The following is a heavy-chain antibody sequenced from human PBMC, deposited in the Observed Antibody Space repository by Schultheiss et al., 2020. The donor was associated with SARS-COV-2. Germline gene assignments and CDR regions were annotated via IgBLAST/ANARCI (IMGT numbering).Heavy chain of an antibody. V-gene: IGHV3-33*08. CDR3: AREGGSGWSPYYYYGMDV. CDR1: GFTFSSYG. Sequence: GGSLRLSCAASGFTFSSYGMHWVRQAPGKGLEWVAVIWYDGSNKYYADSVKGRFTISRDNSKNTLYLQMNSLRAEDTAVYYCAREGGSGWSPYYYYGMDVWGQGTTVTVSS. CDR2: IWYDGSNK. D-gene: IGHD6-19*01. J-gene: IGHJ6*02.